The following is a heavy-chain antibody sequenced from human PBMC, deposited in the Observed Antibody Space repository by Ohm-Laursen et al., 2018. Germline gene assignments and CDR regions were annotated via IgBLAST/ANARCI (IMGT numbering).Heavy chain of an antibody. Sequence: ESLRISCKGSGYSFTGYWIGWVRQMPGKGLEWMGIIYPGDSDTRYSPSFQGQVTISADKSISTAYLQWSSLKASDTAMYYCARHSVAVADTPLINFDYWGQGTLVTVSS. V-gene: IGHV5-51*01. CDR2: IYPGDSDT. CDR1: GYSFTGYW. CDR3: ARHSVAVADTPLINFDY. J-gene: IGHJ4*02. D-gene: IGHD6-19*01.